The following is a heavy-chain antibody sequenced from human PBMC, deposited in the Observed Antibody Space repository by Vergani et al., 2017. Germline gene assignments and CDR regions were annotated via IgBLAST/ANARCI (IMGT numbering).Heavy chain of an antibody. CDR1: GYTFTSYA. J-gene: IGHJ5*02. CDR3: ARLRPYYDFWSGYKIGHNWFDP. V-gene: IGHV7-4-1*02. CDR2: INTNTGNP. Sequence: QVQLVQSGSELKKPGASVKVSCTASGYTFTSYAMNWVRQAPGQGLEWMGWINTNTGNPTYAQGFTGRFVFSLDTSVSTAYLQISSLKAEDTAVYYCARLRPYYDFWSGYKIGHNWFDPWGQGTLVTVSS. D-gene: IGHD3-3*01.